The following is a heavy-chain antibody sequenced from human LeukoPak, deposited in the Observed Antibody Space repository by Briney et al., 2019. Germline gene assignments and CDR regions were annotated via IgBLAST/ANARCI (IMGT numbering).Heavy chain of an antibody. J-gene: IGHJ3*01. CDR2: IKQTRDGGTR. V-gene: IGHV3-15*01. CDR3: ATDWGSGTKYVRASDL. CDR1: GFTFSDAW. Sequence: PGGSLRLSCAASGFTFSDAWMTWVRQAPGKGLEWVGRIKQTRDGGTRDYAAPVKGRFTISRDDSKNTLFLEMNSLKTEDTAVYYCATDWGSGTKYVRASDLWGQGTKVTVSS. D-gene: IGHD3-16*01.